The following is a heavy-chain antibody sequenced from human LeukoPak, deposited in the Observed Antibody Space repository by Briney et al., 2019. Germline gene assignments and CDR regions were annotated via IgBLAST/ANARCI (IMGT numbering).Heavy chain of an antibody. J-gene: IGHJ5*02. Sequence: ASVKVSCKASGYTFTSYGISWVRQAPGQGLEWMGWISAYNGNTNYVQKLQGRVTVTTDTSTSTAYMELRSLRSDDTAVYYCARDWSYCSSTSCRNLNWFDPWGQGTLVTVSS. D-gene: IGHD2-2*01. CDR2: ISAYNGNT. CDR3: ARDWSYCSSTSCRNLNWFDP. CDR1: GYTFTSYG. V-gene: IGHV1-18*01.